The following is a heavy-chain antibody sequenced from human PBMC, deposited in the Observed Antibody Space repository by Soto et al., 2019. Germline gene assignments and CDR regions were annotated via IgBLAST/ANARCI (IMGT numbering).Heavy chain of an antibody. D-gene: IGHD6-19*01. CDR2: IYPGDSDT. Sequence: GESLKISCKGSGYSFTSYWIGWVRQMPGKGLEWMGIIYPGDSDTRYSPSFQGQVTISADKSISTAYLQWSSLKASDTAMYYFARQDAVAGTYYYYYGMDVWGQGTPVTVSS. CDR1: GYSFTSYW. J-gene: IGHJ6*02. CDR3: ARQDAVAGTYYYYYGMDV. V-gene: IGHV5-51*01.